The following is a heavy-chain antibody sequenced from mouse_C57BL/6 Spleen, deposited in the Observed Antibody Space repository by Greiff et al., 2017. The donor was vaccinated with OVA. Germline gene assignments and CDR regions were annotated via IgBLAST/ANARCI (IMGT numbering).Heavy chain of an antibody. J-gene: IGHJ3*01. D-gene: IGHD2-5*01. CDR1: GYTFTDYN. Sequence: VQLQQSGPELVKPGASVKIPCKASGYTFTDYNMDWVKQSHGKSLEWIGDLNPNNGGTVCNQKFKGKATLTVDKSSSTAYMELRSLTSEDTAVYYCAREDDSNYVWFAYWGQGTLVTVSA. CDR2: LNPNNGGT. V-gene: IGHV1-18*01. CDR3: AREDDSNYVWFAY.